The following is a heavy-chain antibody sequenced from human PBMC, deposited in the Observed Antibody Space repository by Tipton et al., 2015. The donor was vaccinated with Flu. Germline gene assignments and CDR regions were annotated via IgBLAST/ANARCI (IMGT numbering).Heavy chain of an antibody. Sequence: TLSLTCTVSGYSINSRYYWGWIRQPPGKGLEWIGCVYHGGTTYYNPSLKSRVAISLDTFQNQFSLKLTSVTAADTAVYYCATTTYYYGSGSHGYWGQGTLVTVSS. CDR2: VYHGGTT. CDR1: GYSINSRYY. D-gene: IGHD3-10*01. V-gene: IGHV4-38-2*02. CDR3: ATTTYYYGSGSHGY. J-gene: IGHJ4*02.